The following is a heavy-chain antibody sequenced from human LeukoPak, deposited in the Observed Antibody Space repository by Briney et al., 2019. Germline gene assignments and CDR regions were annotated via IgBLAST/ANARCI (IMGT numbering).Heavy chain of an antibody. Sequence: ASVKVSCKASGYTFTSYYMHWVRQAPRQGLEWMGIINPSGGSTSYAQKFQGRVTMTRDMSTSTVYMELSSLRSEDTAVYYCARGGGLMVRGVSDAFDIWGQGTMVTVSS. V-gene: IGHV1-46*01. D-gene: IGHD3-10*01. J-gene: IGHJ3*02. CDR3: ARGGGLMVRGVSDAFDI. CDR1: GYTFTSYY. CDR2: INPSGGST.